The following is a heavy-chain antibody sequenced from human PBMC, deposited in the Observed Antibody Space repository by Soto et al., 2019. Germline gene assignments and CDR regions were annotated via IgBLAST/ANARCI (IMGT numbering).Heavy chain of an antibody. Sequence: GKGLEWVSAISGSGGSTYYADSVKGRFTISRDNSKNTLYLQMNSLRAEDTAVYYCAKFFFFKEEEGIRDNVQVSAFLLNRSSDL. V-gene: IGHV3-23*01. D-gene: IGHD1-20*01. CDR3: AKFFFFKEEEGIRDNVQVSAFLLNRSSDL. CDR2: ISGSGGST. J-gene: IGHJ2*01.